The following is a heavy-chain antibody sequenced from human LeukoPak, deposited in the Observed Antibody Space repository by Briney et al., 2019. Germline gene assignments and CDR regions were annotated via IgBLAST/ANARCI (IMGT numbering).Heavy chain of an antibody. CDR1: GYTFTSYA. Sequence: ASVKVSCKASGYTFTSYAMNWVRQAPGQGLEWMGIINPSGGSTSYAQKFQGRVTMTRDTSTSTVYMELSSLRSEDTAVYYCARRGYDSSGYNDAFDIWGQGTMVTVSS. D-gene: IGHD3-22*01. CDR2: INPSGGST. CDR3: ARRGYDSSGYNDAFDI. V-gene: IGHV1-46*01. J-gene: IGHJ3*02.